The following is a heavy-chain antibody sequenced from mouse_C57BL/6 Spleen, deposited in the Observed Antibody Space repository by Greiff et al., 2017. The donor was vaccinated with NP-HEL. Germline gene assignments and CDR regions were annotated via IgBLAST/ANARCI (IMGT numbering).Heavy chain of an antibody. Sequence: VQLQQSGPELVKPGASVKIPCKASGYTFPDYNMDWVKQSHGKSLEWIGDINPNNGGTIYNQKFKGKATLTVDKSSSTAYMELRSLTSEDTAVYYCAIIYDGYYVGAMDYWGQGTSVTVSS. CDR3: AIIYDGYYVGAMDY. V-gene: IGHV1-18*01. D-gene: IGHD2-3*01. CDR1: GYTFPDYN. J-gene: IGHJ4*01. CDR2: INPNNGGT.